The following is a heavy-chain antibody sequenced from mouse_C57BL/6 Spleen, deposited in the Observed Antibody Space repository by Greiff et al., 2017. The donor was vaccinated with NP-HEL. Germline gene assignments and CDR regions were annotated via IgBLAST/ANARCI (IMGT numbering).Heavy chain of an antibody. CDR1: GYTFTSYW. V-gene: IGHV1-50*01. CDR3: ARSGQLRLPFFDY. D-gene: IGHD3-2*02. J-gene: IGHJ2*01. CDR2: IDPSDSYT. Sequence: QVQLQQPGAELVKPGASVKLSCKASGYTFTSYWMQWVKQRPGQGLEWIGEIDPSDSYTNYNQKFKGKATLTVDTSSSTAYMQLSSLTSEDSAVYYCARSGQLRLPFFDYWGQGTTLTVSS.